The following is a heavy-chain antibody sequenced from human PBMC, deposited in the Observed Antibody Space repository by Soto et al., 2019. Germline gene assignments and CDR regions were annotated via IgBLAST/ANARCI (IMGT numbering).Heavy chain of an antibody. Sequence: QVQLVESGGGVVQPGRSLSLSCAASGFTFISYGRHWVRQAPGRGLGWWAVLRQEASNKYYADSVKGGFPISKDNSKNTLYLEMNSLRAEDTAVYYCARDLAPIAVAGPDYWGQGTLVTVSS. CDR3: ARDLAPIAVAGPDY. J-gene: IGHJ4*02. CDR2: LRQEASNK. D-gene: IGHD6-19*01. V-gene: IGHV3-33*01. CDR1: GFTFISYG.